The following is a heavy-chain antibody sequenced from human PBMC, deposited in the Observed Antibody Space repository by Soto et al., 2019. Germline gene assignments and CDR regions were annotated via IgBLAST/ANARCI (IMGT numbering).Heavy chain of an antibody. V-gene: IGHV3-11*06. Sequence: GGSLRLSCATSGFPFNDYYMTWIRQAPGKGLEWLSHISPKSTFRNYADSVKGRFTISRDNTESSLFLQMNSLGVDDTAVYSCVRGGGGGMFEHWGQGVLVTVSS. CDR2: ISPKSTFR. CDR3: VRGGGGGMFEH. D-gene: IGHD2-21*01. J-gene: IGHJ4*02. CDR1: GFPFNDYY.